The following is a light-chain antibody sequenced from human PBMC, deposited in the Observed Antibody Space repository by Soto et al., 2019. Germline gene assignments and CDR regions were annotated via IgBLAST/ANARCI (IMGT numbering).Light chain of an antibody. Sequence: EIVLTQSPGTLSLSPGERASLSCRASQSVTSSQIAWYHQKPGQAPRLLIHGASRRATGIPGRFSAGGSGTDFTLTISGLESGDVAVYYCQHYGTSPPYTFGQGTKLEI. CDR2: GAS. CDR1: QSVTSSQ. CDR3: QHYGTSPPYT. J-gene: IGKJ2*01. V-gene: IGKV3-20*01.